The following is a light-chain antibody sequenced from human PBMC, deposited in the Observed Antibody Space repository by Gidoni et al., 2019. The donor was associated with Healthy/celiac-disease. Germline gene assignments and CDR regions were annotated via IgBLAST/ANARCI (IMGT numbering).Light chain of an antibody. CDR1: QSVLYSSNNRNY. Sequence: DIVMTQSPDSLAVYLGERAAINCNSSQSVLYSSNNRNYLAWYQQKPGQPPKLLIYWASTRASGVPDRFSGSGSGTDFTLTISSLQAEDVAVYYCQQYYSTPQNTFXQXTKLEIK. V-gene: IGKV4-1*01. J-gene: IGKJ2*01. CDR2: WAS. CDR3: QQYYSTPQNT.